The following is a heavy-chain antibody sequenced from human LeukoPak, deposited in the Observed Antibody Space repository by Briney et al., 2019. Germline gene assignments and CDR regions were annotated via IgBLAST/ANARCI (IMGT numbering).Heavy chain of an antibody. V-gene: IGHV3-21*01. CDR1: GFTFSSYV. J-gene: IGHJ6*02. CDR2: ISSSSSYI. D-gene: IGHD3-3*01. Sequence: GGSLRLSCAASGFTFSSYVMSWGRQAPGKGLEWVSSISSSSSYIYYADSVKGRFTISRDNAKNSLYLQMNSLRAEDTAVYYCARYYDFWSGYFYGAEDGINGMDVWGQGTTVTVSS. CDR3: ARYYDFWSGYFYGAEDGINGMDV.